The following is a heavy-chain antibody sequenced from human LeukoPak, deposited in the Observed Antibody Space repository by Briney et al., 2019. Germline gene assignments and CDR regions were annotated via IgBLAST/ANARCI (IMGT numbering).Heavy chain of an antibody. CDR2: ISSSGSSI. CDR3: GSLDSREDSTSRWGPLDI. D-gene: IGHD2-2*01. J-gene: IGHJ3*02. V-gene: IGHV3-21*01. Sequence: PGGSLRLSCAASRFTFSDYSMNWVRQAPGKGLEWVSTISSSGSSIFYAASVKGRFTISRDNARNSLYLQMNSLRAEDTAVHYCGSLDSREDSTSRWGPLDIWGQGTMVTVSS. CDR1: RFTFSDYS.